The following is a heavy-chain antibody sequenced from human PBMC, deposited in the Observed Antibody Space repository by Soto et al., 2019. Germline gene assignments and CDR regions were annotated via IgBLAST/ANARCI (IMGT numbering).Heavy chain of an antibody. Sequence: EVRLVESGGGLVQPGGSLRLSCAASGLIFSNYKMHWVRQAPGKGLVWVSRINTDGSIIDYADSVKGRFTVSRDNAKNTLYLQMNILRADDTAVYYCARDTDGLHYWGQGTLVTVSS. CDR2: INTDGSII. V-gene: IGHV3-74*01. CDR3: ARDTDGLHY. J-gene: IGHJ4*02. CDR1: GLIFSNYK.